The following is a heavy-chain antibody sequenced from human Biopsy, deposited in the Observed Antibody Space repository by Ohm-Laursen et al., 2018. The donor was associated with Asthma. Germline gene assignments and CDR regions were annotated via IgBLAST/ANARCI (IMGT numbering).Heavy chain of an antibody. V-gene: IGHV3-30*04. D-gene: IGHD2-21*02. CDR3: ARGGLHYYEYYGMDV. Sequence: SLVLSCAASGFTFDNYTMHWVRQAPGKGLEWVTIISYDGRNTCYADSVEGRFTISRDNSKNTLFLQMSSLRPEDTAVYYCARGGLHYYEYYGMDVWGQGTTVTVSS. CDR2: ISYDGRNT. CDR1: GFTFDNYT. J-gene: IGHJ6*02.